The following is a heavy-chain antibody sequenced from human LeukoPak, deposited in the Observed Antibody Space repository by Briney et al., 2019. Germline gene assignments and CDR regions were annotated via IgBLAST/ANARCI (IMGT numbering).Heavy chain of an antibody. V-gene: IGHV4-39*01. Sequence: SETLSLTCTVSGGSISSSSYYWGWIRQPPGKGLEWIGSIYYSGSTYYNPSLKSRVTISVDTSKNQFSLKLSSVTAADTAVYYCARHSSSWYGEGIYFDYWGQGTLVTVSS. J-gene: IGHJ4*02. CDR3: ARHSSSWYGEGIYFDY. CDR1: GGSISSSSYY. D-gene: IGHD6-13*01. CDR2: IYYSGST.